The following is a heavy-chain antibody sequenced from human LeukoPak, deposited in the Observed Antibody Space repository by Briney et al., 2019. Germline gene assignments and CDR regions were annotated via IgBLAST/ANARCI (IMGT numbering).Heavy chain of an antibody. CDR3: AGDYGGYEGYFDY. CDR2: IKHDESEK. Sequence: GGSLRLSCAASGFSFNSDWMDWVRQAPGKGLEWVANIKHDESEKNYLDSVKGRFTISRDNSKNTLYLQMNSLRAEDTAVYYCAGDYGGYEGYFDYWGQGTLVTVSS. V-gene: IGHV3-7*03. CDR1: GFSFNSDW. J-gene: IGHJ4*02. D-gene: IGHD4-17*01.